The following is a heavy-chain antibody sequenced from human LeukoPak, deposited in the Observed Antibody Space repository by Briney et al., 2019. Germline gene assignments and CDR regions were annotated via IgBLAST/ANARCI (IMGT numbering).Heavy chain of an antibody. CDR2: FDPEDGET. CDR3: ATVFSSSWYFLDY. V-gene: IGHV1-24*01. Sequence: ASVKVSCKVSGYTLTELSMHWVRQAPGKGLEWMGGFDPEDGETIYAQKFQGRVTITEDTSTDTAYMELSSLRSEDTAVYYCATVFSSSWYFLDYWGQGTLVTVSS. CDR1: GYTLTELS. D-gene: IGHD6-13*01. J-gene: IGHJ4*02.